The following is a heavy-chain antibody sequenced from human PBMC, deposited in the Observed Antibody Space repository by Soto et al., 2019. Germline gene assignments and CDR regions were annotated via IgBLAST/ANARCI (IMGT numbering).Heavy chain of an antibody. D-gene: IGHD2-2*01. Sequence: PSETLSLTCTVSGGSISSYYWSWIRQPPGKGLEWIGYIYYSGSTNYNPSLKSRVTISVDTSKNQFSLELSSVTAADTAVYYCAREGGGLHCSSTSCLSMDVWGQGTTVTVSS. J-gene: IGHJ6*02. CDR3: AREGGGLHCSSTSCLSMDV. V-gene: IGHV4-59*01. CDR1: GGSISSYY. CDR2: IYYSGST.